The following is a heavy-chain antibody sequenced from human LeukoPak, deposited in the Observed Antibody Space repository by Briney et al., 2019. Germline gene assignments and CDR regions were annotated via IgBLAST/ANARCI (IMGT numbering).Heavy chain of an antibody. CDR2: IRSKAKSYAT. J-gene: IGHJ4*02. CDR3: STYGDYVA. V-gene: IGHV3-73*01. D-gene: IGHD4-17*01. Sequence: GGSLRLSCVASGFTFSDSAMNWVRQASGKGLEWVGRIRSKAKSYATAYTAAEKDRFTISRDDSKSTTYLQMNSLKTEDTAVYYCSTYGDYVAWGQGTLVTVSS. CDR1: GFTFSDSA.